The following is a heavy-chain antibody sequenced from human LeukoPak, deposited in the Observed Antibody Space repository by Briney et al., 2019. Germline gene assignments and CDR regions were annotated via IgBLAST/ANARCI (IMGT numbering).Heavy chain of an antibody. CDR3: AREIYYYDSGGYYYPDY. V-gene: IGHV3-7*01. CDR1: GFTFSSYW. Sequence: GGSLRLSCVASGFTFSSYWMSWVRQAPGKGLEWVANIKQDGSEKYYVDSVKGRFTISRDNAKNSLYLQMNSLRAEDTAVYYCAREIYYYDSGGYYYPDYWGQGALVTVSS. D-gene: IGHD3-22*01. J-gene: IGHJ4*02. CDR2: IKQDGSEK.